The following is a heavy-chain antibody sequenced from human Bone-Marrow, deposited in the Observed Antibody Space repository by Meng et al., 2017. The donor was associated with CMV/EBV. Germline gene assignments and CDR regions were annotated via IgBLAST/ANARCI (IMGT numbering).Heavy chain of an antibody. CDR3: ARDRTGTFEY. CDR1: GFTVSTSF. CDR2: IKQDGSEK. D-gene: IGHD1-1*01. V-gene: IGHV3-7*01. J-gene: IGHJ4*02. Sequence: GESLKISCTVSGFTVSTSFMTWVRQAPGKGLEWVANIKQDGSEKYYVDSVKGRFTISRDNAKNSLYLQMNSLRAEDTAVYYCARDRTGTFEYWGQGTLVTVSS.